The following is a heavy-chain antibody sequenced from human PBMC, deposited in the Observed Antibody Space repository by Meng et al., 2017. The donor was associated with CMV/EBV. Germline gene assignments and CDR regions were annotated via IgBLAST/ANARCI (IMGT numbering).Heavy chain of an antibody. Sequence: GESLKISCAASGFTVSSNYMSWVRQAPGKGLEWVSVIYSGGSTYYADSVKGRFTISRDNSKNTLYLQMNSLRAEDTAVYYCARVSLRVVPAASYYYYYGMDVWGQGTTVTVSS. D-gene: IGHD2-2*01. CDR2: IYSGGST. CDR1: GFTVSSNY. CDR3: ARVSLRVVPAASYYYYYGMDV. J-gene: IGHJ6*02. V-gene: IGHV3-53*01.